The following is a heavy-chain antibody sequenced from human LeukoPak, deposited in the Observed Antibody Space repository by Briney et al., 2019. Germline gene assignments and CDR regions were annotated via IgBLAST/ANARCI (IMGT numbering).Heavy chain of an antibody. J-gene: IGHJ4*02. Sequence: GGSLRLSCAASGFTFSSYAMSWVRQAPGQGLEWMGGIIPIFGTANYAQKFQGRVTITTDEFTSTAYMELSSLRSEDTAVYYCAGWMVRGVPGPYFDYWGQGTLVTVSS. CDR2: IIPIFGTA. CDR1: GFTFSSYA. D-gene: IGHD3-10*01. CDR3: AGWMVRGVPGPYFDY. V-gene: IGHV1-69*05.